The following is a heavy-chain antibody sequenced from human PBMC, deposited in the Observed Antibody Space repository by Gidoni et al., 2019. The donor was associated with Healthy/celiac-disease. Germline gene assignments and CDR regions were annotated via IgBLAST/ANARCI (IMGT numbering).Heavy chain of an antibody. Sequence: EVQLLESGGGLVQPGGSLRLSCAASGFTFSSYAMSWVRQAPGKGLEWVSAISGSGGSTYYAASVKGRFTISRDNSKNTLYLQMNSLRAEDTAVYYCAKDSLVVVPAASTVFDYWGQGTLVTVSS. CDR3: AKDSLVVVPAASTVFDY. J-gene: IGHJ4*02. V-gene: IGHV3-23*01. CDR1: GFTFSSYA. CDR2: ISGSGGST. D-gene: IGHD2-2*01.